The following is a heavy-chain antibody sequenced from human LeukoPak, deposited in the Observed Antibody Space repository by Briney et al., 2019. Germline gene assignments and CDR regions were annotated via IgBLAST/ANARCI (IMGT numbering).Heavy chain of an antibody. Sequence: SETLSLTCAVSGGSISSSNWWSWVRQPPGKGLEWIGEIYHSGSTNYNPSLKSRVTISVDTSKNQFSLKLSSVTAADTAVYYCAGGSSWDYFDYWGQGTLVTVSS. D-gene: IGHD6-13*01. CDR1: GGSISSSNW. CDR3: AGGSSWDYFDY. CDR2: IYHSGST. J-gene: IGHJ4*02. V-gene: IGHV4-4*02.